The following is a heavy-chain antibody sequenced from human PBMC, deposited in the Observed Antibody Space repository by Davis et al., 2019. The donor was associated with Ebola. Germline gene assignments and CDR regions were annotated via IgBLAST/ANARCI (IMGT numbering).Heavy chain of an antibody. CDR1: GFTFSSYA. D-gene: IGHD2-2*01. J-gene: IGHJ6*02. Sequence: GESLKISCAASGFTFSSYAMHWVRQAPGKGLEWVAVISYDGSNKYYADSVKGRFTISRDNSKNTLYLQMNSLRAEDTAVYYCARAYCSGPSCSMDVWGQGTTVTVSS. CDR3: ARAYCSGPSCSMDV. CDR2: ISYDGSNK. V-gene: IGHV3-30-3*01.